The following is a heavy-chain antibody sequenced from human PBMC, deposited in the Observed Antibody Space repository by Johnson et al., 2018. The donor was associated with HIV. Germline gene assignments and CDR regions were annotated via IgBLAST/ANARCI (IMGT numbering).Heavy chain of an antibody. V-gene: IGHV3-20*04. CDR3: AKAGAVAGPGIDAFDI. CDR2: INWNGGST. D-gene: IGHD6-19*01. Sequence: VQLVESGGGVVRPGGSLRLSCAASGFTFDDYGMSWVRQAPGKGLEWVSGINWNGGSTGYADSVKGRFTISRHNSKNTLYLQMNSLRAEDTAVYYCAKAGAVAGPGIDAFDIWGQGTMVTVSS. CDR1: GFTFDDYG. J-gene: IGHJ3*02.